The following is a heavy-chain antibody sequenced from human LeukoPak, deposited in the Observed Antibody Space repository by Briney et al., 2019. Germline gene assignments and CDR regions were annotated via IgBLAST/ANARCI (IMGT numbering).Heavy chain of an antibody. V-gene: IGHV1-18*04. J-gene: IGHJ4*02. Sequence: ASVKVSCKASGYTFTSYYMRWVRQAPGQGLEWMGWISAYNGNTNYAQKVQGRVTMTTDTSTSTAYMELRSLRSDDTAVYYCARVDSGGHSDFDYFDYWGQGTLVTVSS. CDR3: ARVDSGGHSDFDYFDY. D-gene: IGHD4-23*01. CDR2: ISAYNGNT. CDR1: GYTFTSYY.